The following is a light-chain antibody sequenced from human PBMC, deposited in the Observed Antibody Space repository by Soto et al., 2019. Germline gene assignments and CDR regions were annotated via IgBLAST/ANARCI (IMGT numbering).Light chain of an antibody. J-gene: IGKJ4*01. Sequence: DIVLTQSPATLSLSPGERATLSCRASQSISSYLAWYQQKPGQAPRLLIYGALSRATGIPDRFSGSGSGTDFTLTISRLEPEDFALYYCQQYATSPLTFGGGTKVDIK. CDR1: QSISSY. CDR3: QQYATSPLT. V-gene: IGKV3-20*01. CDR2: GAL.